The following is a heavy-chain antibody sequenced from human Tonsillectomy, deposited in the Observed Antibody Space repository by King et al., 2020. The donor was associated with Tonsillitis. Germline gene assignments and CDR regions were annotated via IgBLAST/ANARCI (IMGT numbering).Heavy chain of an antibody. V-gene: IGHV4-38-2*02. CDR2: IYHSGST. CDR1: GYSISSGYY. Sequence: VQLQESGPGLVKPSETLSLTCTVSGYSISSGYYWGWIRQPPGKGLEWIGSIYHSGSTYYNPSLKSRVTMSVDTSKHQFSLKLTSVTAADTAVYYCARAYYDFWSGYYYFDYWGQGTLVTVSS. CDR3: ARAYYDFWSGYYYFDY. D-gene: IGHD3-3*01. J-gene: IGHJ4*02.